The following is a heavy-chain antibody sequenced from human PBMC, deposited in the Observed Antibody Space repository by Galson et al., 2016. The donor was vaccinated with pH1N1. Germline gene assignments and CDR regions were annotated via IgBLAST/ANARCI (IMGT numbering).Heavy chain of an antibody. Sequence: SLRLSCAVSGFTFSDYWMNWVRQAPGKGLEWMANINEDGSVKNYGDSVRGRFTISRDNAKNPLYLQLNSLRAEDTAVYYCVGAIAEARGRAFNSWGQGTMVTVSS. D-gene: IGHD6-13*01. J-gene: IGHJ3*02. CDR1: GFTFSDYW. CDR2: INEDGSVK. CDR3: VGAIAEARGRAFNS. V-gene: IGHV3-7*01.